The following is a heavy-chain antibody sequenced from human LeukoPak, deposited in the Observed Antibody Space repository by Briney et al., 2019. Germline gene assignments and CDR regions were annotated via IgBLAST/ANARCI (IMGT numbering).Heavy chain of an antibody. J-gene: IGHJ5*02. CDR2: ISSSSSYI. V-gene: IGHV3-21*01. CDR3: ARDRGYSYGKNWFDP. CDR1: GFNFRSYE. D-gene: IGHD5-18*01. Sequence: GRSLRLSCAASGFNFRSYEMNWVRQAPGKGLEWVSSISSSSSYIYYADSVKGRFTISRDNAKNSLYLQMNSLRAEDTAVYYCARDRGYSYGKNWFDPWGQGTLVTVSS.